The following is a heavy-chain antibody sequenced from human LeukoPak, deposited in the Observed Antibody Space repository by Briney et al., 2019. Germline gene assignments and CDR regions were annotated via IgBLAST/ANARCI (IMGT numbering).Heavy chain of an antibody. CDR3: ARDSRALPS. Sequence: GGSLRLSCAASGFTFNNYWMSWVRQAPGKGLEWVANIKQDGSENYYVDSVKGRFTISRDNVKNSLYLQMNSLRADDAAMYYCARDSRALPSWGQGTLVTLSS. CDR2: IKQDGSEN. J-gene: IGHJ4*02. V-gene: IGHV3-7*01. CDR1: GFTFNNYW.